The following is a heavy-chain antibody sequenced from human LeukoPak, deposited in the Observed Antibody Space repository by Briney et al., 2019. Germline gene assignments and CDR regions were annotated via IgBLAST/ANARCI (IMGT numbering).Heavy chain of an antibody. CDR3: ARAGLLWDAFDI. D-gene: IGHD2-15*01. Sequence: GGSLRLSCAASGFTFSSYWMSWVRQAPGKGLQWVANIKQDGSEKYYVDSVKGRFTISRDNAKNSLYLQMNSMRAEDTAVYYCARAGLLWDAFDIWGQGPMVTVSS. V-gene: IGHV3-7*01. CDR2: IKQDGSEK. CDR1: GFTFSSYW. J-gene: IGHJ3*02.